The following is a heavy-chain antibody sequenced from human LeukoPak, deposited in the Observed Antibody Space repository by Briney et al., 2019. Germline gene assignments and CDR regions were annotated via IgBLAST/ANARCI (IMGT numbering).Heavy chain of an antibody. CDR2: VSTYNGNT. CDR1: VYTSTILG. CDR3: ARARALFDP. J-gene: IGHJ5*02. V-gene: IGHV1-18*01. Sequence: VASVKDSSKDPVYTSTILGGRWGRQAPGQGLEWMGWVSTYNGNTKYAQKLQGRVTMTTDTSTSTAYMELRSLRSDDTAVYYCARARALFDPWGQGTLVTVSS.